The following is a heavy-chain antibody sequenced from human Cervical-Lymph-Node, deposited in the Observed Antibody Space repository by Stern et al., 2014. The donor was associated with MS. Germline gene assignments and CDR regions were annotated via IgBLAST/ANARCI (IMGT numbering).Heavy chain of an antibody. V-gene: IGHV3-20*01. CDR3: ARAFCTGGVCYSFPFYGMDV. J-gene: IGHJ6*02. CDR1: GFIFDDYG. D-gene: IGHD2-8*02. Sequence: EVQLEESGGGVVRPGGALRLSCAASGFIFDDYGMSLVRQVPGKGPEWGSAIYYNGGSTDYAASVKGRFTISRDNAKKSLYLRMNRLRVEDTAVYHCARAFCTGGVCYSFPFYGMDVWGQGTTVTVSS. CDR2: IYYNGGST.